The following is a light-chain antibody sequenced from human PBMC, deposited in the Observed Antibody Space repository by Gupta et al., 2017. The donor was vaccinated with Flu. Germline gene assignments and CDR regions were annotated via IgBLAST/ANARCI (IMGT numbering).Light chain of an antibody. CDR1: SKNVGNQG. Sequence: NSKNVGNQGATWLQHHQGHPPKLLSSRNNNRPSGISERFSASRSGNTASLTITGLQPEDEADYYCSAWDSSLSAWVFGGGTKLTVL. J-gene: IGLJ3*02. V-gene: IGLV10-54*04. CDR2: RNN. CDR3: SAWDSSLSAWV.